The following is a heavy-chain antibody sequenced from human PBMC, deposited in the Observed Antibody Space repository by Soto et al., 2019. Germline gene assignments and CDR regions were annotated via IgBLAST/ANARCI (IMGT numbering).Heavy chain of an antibody. CDR2: IYWDDDK. CDR1: GFSLTTTGVG. Sequence: QITLKESGPSLVKPTQTLTLTCTFSGFSLTTTGVGVVWIRQPPGKALEWLALIYWDDDKHYSPSLRSRLTVTKDTTKNQVVLTLTNVDPADTGTYFCAHVAGLEQWLDRLDHWGQGTLVTVSS. J-gene: IGHJ4*02. D-gene: IGHD6-19*01. V-gene: IGHV2-5*02. CDR3: AHVAGLEQWLDRLDH.